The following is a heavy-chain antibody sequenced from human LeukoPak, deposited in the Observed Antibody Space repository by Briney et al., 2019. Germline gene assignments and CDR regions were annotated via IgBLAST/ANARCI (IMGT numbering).Heavy chain of an antibody. CDR3: ARHRRNYYGTGGSPFDF. J-gene: IGHJ4*02. D-gene: IGHD3-10*01. Sequence: SETLSLTCTISGASMSNYYWSWIRQPPGKRPEWIAYISDSGSDIYNPSLKSRVDISVDTSKNQFSLKVTSVTAADTAVYFCARHRRNYYGTGGSPFDFWGQGILVTVSS. CDR2: ISDSGSD. CDR1: GASMSNYY. V-gene: IGHV4-59*08.